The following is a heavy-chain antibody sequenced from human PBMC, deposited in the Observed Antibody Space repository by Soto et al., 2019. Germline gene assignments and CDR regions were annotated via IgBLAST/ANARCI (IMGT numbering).Heavy chain of an antibody. Sequence: QVQLQESGPGLLTPSETLSLTCRVSGASVSSETHFWTWIRQPPGKGLEWIGYVYRTGLTNSNPDLESRVTVSADRSENQFSVTLRSVTAADTAVYYCVREDMSGTYYFDYCGPGIQVTVSS. CDR3: VREDMSGTYYFDY. J-gene: IGHJ4*02. D-gene: IGHD1-1*01. CDR1: GASVSSETHF. V-gene: IGHV4-61*01. CDR2: VYRTGLT.